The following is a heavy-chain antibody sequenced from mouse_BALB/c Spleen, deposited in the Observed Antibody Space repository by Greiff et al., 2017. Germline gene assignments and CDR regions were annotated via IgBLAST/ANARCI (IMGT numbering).Heavy chain of an antibody. Sequence: VKLMESGPGLVAPSQSLSITCTVSGFSLTSYGVHWVRQPPGKGLEWLGVIWAGGSTNYNSALMSRLSISKDNSKSQVFLKMNSLQTDDTAMYYCASLIAYAMDYWGQGTSVTVSS. CDR1: GFSLTSYG. CDR2: IWAGGST. CDR3: ASLIAYAMDY. J-gene: IGHJ4*01. V-gene: IGHV2-9*02. D-gene: IGHD2-4*01.